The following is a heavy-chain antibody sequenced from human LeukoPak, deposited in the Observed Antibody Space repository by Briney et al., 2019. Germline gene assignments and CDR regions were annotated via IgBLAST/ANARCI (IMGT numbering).Heavy chain of an antibody. CDR1: GGTFSSYA. Sequence: ASVKVSCKASGGTFSSYAISWVRQAPGQGLEWMGRIIPILGIANYAQKFQGRVTITADKSTSTAYMELSSLRSEDTAVYYCARSEGPYDAFDIWGQGTMVTVSS. J-gene: IGHJ3*02. V-gene: IGHV1-69*04. CDR3: ARSEGPYDAFDI. CDR2: IIPILGIA.